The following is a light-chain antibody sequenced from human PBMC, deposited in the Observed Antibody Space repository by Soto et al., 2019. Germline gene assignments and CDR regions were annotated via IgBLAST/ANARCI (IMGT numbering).Light chain of an antibody. J-gene: IGKJ2*01. CDR1: QSISKY. Sequence: DIQMTQSPSSLSASVGDRVTITCRASQSISKYLNWYQQKPGKAPSLIMYAVSSLQGGVPPRFSGSASGTNFSLTIAGLQREDFATYHCQQSDRTPYTFGQGTKLEIK. V-gene: IGKV1-39*01. CDR2: AVS. CDR3: QQSDRTPYT.